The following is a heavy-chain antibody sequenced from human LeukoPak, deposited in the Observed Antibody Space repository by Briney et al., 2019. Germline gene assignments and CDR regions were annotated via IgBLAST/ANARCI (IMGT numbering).Heavy chain of an antibody. V-gene: IGHV4-59*01. J-gene: IGHJ4*02. CDR1: GGSISSSY. CDR2: IYYSGST. Sequence: ETLSLTCTVSGGSISSSYWSWIRQPPGKGLEWIGYIYYSGSTNYNPSLKSRVTISVDTSKEQFSLKLSSVTAADTAVYYCARVPYYDSSGYYTPYYFDYWGQGILVTASS. D-gene: IGHD3-22*01. CDR3: ARVPYYDSSGYYTPYYFDY.